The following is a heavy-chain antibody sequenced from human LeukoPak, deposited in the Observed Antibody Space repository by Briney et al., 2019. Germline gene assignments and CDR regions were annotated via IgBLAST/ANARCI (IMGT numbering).Heavy chain of an antibody. J-gene: IGHJ4*02. CDR3: ARGPEGVGATHY. Sequence: PGGSLRLSCAASGFIFSSYCMNWVRQAPGKGLEWVSSISSSSSYIYYADSVKGRFTISRDNAKNSLYLQMNSLRAEDTAVYYCARGPEGVGATHYWGQGTLVTVSS. CDR1: GFIFSSYC. V-gene: IGHV3-21*01. D-gene: IGHD1-26*01. CDR2: ISSSSSYI.